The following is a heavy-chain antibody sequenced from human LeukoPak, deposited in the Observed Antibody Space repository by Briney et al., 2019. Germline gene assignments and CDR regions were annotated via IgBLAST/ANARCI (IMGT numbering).Heavy chain of an antibody. Sequence: GGSLRLSCAVSGFTFSTYWMGWVRQAPGKGLEWVANIKFDGNEMYYVDSVKGRFTISRDNAKDSLYLHMNSLRAEDTALYYCARGTYYYDSSGYYYFDYWGQGTLVTVSS. CDR3: ARGTYYYDSSGYYYFDY. CDR2: IKFDGNEM. J-gene: IGHJ4*02. V-gene: IGHV3-7*03. CDR1: GFTFSTYW. D-gene: IGHD3-22*01.